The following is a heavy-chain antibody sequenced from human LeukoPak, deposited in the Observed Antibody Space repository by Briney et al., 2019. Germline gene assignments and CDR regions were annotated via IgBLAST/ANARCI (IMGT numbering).Heavy chain of an antibody. D-gene: IGHD3-16*01. J-gene: IGHJ4*02. CDR1: GDSFSTYW. Sequence: GESLKISCKGSGDSFSTYWIDWVRQMPGKSLEWMCMLYPGDSDTRYSPSFQGQVTMSADKSINTAYLQWSSLKASDTAMYYCARHAPVGLTIGGIIVSWGQRTLVTVST. CDR3: ARHAPVGLTIGGIIVS. V-gene: IGHV5-51*01. CDR2: LYPGDSDT.